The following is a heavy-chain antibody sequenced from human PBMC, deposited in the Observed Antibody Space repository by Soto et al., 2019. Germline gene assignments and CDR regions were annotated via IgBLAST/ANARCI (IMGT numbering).Heavy chain of an antibody. V-gene: IGHV5-51*01. CDR3: ARLGPLWHHYYYYMDV. J-gene: IGHJ6*03. CDR2: IYPGDSDT. CDR1: GYSFTSYW. Sequence: PGESLKISCKGSGYSFTSYWIGWVRQMPGKGLEWMGIIYPGDSDTRYSPSFQGQVTISADKSISTAYLQWSSLKASDTAMYYCARLGPLWHHYYYYMDVWGKGTTVTVS.